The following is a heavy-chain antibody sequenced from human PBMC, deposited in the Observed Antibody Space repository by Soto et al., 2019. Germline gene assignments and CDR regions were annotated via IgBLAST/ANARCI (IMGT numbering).Heavy chain of an antibody. CDR1: GGSISSGGYY. J-gene: IGHJ4*02. Sequence: QVQLQESGPGLVKPSQTLSLTCTVSGGSISSGGYYWSWIRQHPGKGLEWIGYIYYSGSTYYNPSLKGRVTISVDASKNQFGLKLSSVTAADTAVYYCARDRAHFRYPPGVVGLTWGQGTLVTVCS. CDR2: IYYSGST. CDR3: ARDRAHFRYPPGVVGLT. V-gene: IGHV4-31*03. D-gene: IGHD2-15*01.